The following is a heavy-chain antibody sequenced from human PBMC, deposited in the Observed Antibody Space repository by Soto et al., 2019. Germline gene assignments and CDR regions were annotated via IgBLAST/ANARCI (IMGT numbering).Heavy chain of an antibody. D-gene: IGHD5-18*01. J-gene: IGHJ3*02. Sequence: GSLRLSCAASGFTFSSYAMSWVRQAPGKGLEWVSAISGSGGSTYYADSVKGRFTISRDNSKNTLYLQMNSLRAEDTAVYYCAKDRPMATNYHDAFDIWGQGTMVTVSS. CDR2: ISGSGGST. CDR3: AKDRPMATNYHDAFDI. CDR1: GFTFSSYA. V-gene: IGHV3-23*01.